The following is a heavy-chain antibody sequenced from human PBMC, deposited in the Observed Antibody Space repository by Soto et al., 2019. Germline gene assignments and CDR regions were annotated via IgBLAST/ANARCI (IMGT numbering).Heavy chain of an antibody. D-gene: IGHD5-12*01. V-gene: IGHV3-7*01. Sequence: EVQVVESGGGLVQPGGSLRLSCVASGFTFSNYWMSWVRQAPGKGLEWVANIKKDGSDKNYVDSVEGRFSIFRDNAKNSLHLKMYGLRAEDRVVYYCARDLGTALFGFDYGMDVGGQGPTVTVSS. CDR3: ARDLGTALFGFDYGMDV. CDR1: GFTFSNYW. CDR2: IKKDGSDK. J-gene: IGHJ6*02.